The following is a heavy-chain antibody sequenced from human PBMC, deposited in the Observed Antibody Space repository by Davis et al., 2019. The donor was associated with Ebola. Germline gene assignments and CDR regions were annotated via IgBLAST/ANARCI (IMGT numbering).Heavy chain of an antibody. V-gene: IGHV3-33*08. CDR1: GFTFSSYG. D-gene: IGHD4-11*01. CDR3: TRLVYSTDYGMDV. J-gene: IGHJ6*02. CDR2: IWYDGSNK. Sequence: GESLKISCAASGFTFSSYGMHWVRQAPGKGLEWVAVIWYDGSNKYYADSVKGRFTISRDNSKNTLYLQMNSLRAEDTAVYYCTRLVYSTDYGMDVWGQGTTVTVSS.